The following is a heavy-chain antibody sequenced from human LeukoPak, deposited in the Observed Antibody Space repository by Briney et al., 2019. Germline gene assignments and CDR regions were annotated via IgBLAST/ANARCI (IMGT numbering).Heavy chain of an antibody. CDR3: AREAITMVRGVTFNWFDP. CDR2: IYASGST. CDR1: GGPISRYY. J-gene: IGHJ5*02. V-gene: IGHV4-4*07. Sequence: NPSDTLSLTCSVSGGPISRYYGSWIRQPAGKALEWIGRIYASGSTNYNPSLKSRVTMSVDTSKNQFSLKLSSVTAADTAVYYCAREAITMVRGVTFNWFDPWGQGTLVTVSS. D-gene: IGHD3-10*01.